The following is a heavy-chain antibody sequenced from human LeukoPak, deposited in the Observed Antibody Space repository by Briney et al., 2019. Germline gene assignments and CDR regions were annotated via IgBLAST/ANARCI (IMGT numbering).Heavy chain of an antibody. CDR1: GGSISTYY. V-gene: IGHV4-59*01. CDR3: ARDTGTVVDY. D-gene: IGHD4-23*01. J-gene: IGHJ4*02. Sequence: SETLSLTSTVSGGSISTYYWSWIRQPPRKGLEWIEYISYSGSTNYNPSLKGPVTTSVDTSKSQFSLKLSSVTAADTAVYYCARDTGTVVDYWGQGTVVTVSS. CDR2: ISYSGST.